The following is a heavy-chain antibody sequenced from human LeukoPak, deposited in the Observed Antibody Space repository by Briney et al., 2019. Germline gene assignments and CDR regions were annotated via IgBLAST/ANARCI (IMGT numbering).Heavy chain of an antibody. CDR2: SDPEDGET. CDR1: GYTLTELS. J-gene: IGHJ4*02. D-gene: IGHD2-2*01. CDR3: ATGYGGCSSTSCFLLFDY. Sequence: ASVKVSCKVSGYTLTELSMHWVRQAPGKGLEWMGGSDPEDGETIYAQKFQGRVTMTEDTSTDTAYMELSSLRSEDTAVYYCATGYGGCSSTSCFLLFDYWGQGTLVTVSS. V-gene: IGHV1-24*01.